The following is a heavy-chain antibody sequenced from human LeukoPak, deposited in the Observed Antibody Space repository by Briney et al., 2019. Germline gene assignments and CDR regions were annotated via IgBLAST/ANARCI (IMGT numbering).Heavy chain of an antibody. CDR3: AKDQSRDGYGTYYFDY. Sequence: GGSLRLSCAASGFAFSSYGMHWVRQAPGKGLEWVAFIRYDGSNKYYADSVKGRFTISRDNSKNTLYLQMNSLRAEDTAVYYCAKDQSRDGYGTYYFDYWGQGTLVTVSS. J-gene: IGHJ4*02. D-gene: IGHD5-24*01. CDR2: IRYDGSNK. V-gene: IGHV3-30*02. CDR1: GFAFSSYG.